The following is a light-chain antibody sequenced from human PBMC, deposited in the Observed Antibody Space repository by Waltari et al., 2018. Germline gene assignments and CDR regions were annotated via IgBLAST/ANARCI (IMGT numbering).Light chain of an antibody. CDR1: SSNIGAGYG. CDR3: QSHDSSLRWV. Sequence: QSALTQPPSVSGAPGQRVTISCTGSSSNIGAGYGVHWLQQIPGTAPKVLISGDNIRPSGVPDRFSASKSGTSASLAITGLQAEDEAVYFCQSHDSSLRWVFGGGTKLTVL. J-gene: IGLJ2*01. CDR2: GDN. V-gene: IGLV1-40*01.